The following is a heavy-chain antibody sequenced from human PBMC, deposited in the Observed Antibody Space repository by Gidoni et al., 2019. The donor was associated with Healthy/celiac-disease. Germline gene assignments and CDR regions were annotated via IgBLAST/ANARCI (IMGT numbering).Heavy chain of an antibody. D-gene: IGHD6-19*01. V-gene: IGHV3-33*01. Sequence: QVQLVESGGGVVQPGRSLRLYCAASGFTFSSYGMHWVRQAPGKGLEWVAVIWYDGSNKYYADSVKGRFTISRDNSKNTLYLQMNSLRAEDTAVYYCARDKQWLVEYYYYGMDVWGQGTTVTVSS. CDR2: IWYDGSNK. CDR1: GFTFSSYG. CDR3: ARDKQWLVEYYYYGMDV. J-gene: IGHJ6*02.